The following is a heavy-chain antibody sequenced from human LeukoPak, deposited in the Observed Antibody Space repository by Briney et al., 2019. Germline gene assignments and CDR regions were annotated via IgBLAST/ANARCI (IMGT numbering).Heavy chain of an antibody. CDR1: GYTFTSYA. D-gene: IGHD2-2*01. J-gene: IGHJ4*02. Sequence: ASVKVSCKASGYTFTSYAMNWVRQAPGQGLEWMGWINTNTGNPTYAQGFTGRFVISLDTSVSTAYLQISSLKAEDTAVYYCARGGEYCSSTSCYAVDYWGQGTLVTVSS. V-gene: IGHV7-4-1*02. CDR2: INTNTGNP. CDR3: ARGGEYCSSTSCYAVDY.